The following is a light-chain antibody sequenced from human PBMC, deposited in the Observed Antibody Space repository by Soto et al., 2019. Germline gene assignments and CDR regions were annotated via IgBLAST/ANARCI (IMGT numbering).Light chain of an antibody. Sequence: EVVMTQSPARLSLSPGGGATLSRRASQSVSSNVAWYQQKPGQAPRLLIYDASTRATGIPARFSGSGSGTEFTLTISSLQSEDFAVFYCHQYNDWPPAFGQGTKVDI. J-gene: IGKJ1*01. CDR1: QSVSSN. CDR2: DAS. V-gene: IGKV3-15*01. CDR3: HQYNDWPPA.